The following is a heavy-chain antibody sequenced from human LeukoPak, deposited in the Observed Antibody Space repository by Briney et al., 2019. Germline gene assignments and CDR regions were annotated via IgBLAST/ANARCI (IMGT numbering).Heavy chain of an antibody. CDR3: ARDADYGDYYFDY. Sequence: PSGTLSLTCAVSGGSISSSNWWSWVRQPPGKGLEWIGVIYHSGSTNYNPSLKSRVTISVDKSKNQFSLKLSSVTAADTAVYYCARDADYGDYYFDYWGQGTLVTVSS. J-gene: IGHJ4*02. D-gene: IGHD4-17*01. CDR2: IYHSGST. V-gene: IGHV4-4*02. CDR1: GGSISSSNW.